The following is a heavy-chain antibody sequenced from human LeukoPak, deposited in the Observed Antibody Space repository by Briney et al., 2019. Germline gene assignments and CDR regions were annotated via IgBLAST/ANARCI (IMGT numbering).Heavy chain of an antibody. CDR2: IYYSGST. CDR1: GGSFSGYY. V-gene: IGHV4-59*01. J-gene: IGHJ6*02. Sequence: PSETQSLTCAVYGGSFSGYYWSWIRQPPGKGLEWIGYIYYSGSTNYNPSLKSRVAISVDTPRNQFSLKLNSVTAADTAVYYCARRQYYNYGMDVWGQGTTVTVSS. CDR3: ARRQYYNYGMDV.